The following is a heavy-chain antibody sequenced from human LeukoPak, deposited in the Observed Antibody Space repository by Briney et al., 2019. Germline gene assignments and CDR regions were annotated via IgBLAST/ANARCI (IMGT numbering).Heavy chain of an antibody. CDR3: ARVGYTGTKYYFDY. V-gene: IGHV4-39*07. Sequence: SETLSLTCTVSGGSISSSSYCWGWVRQPPGKGREWIGSIYYSGSTYYNPSLKSRVTISVDTSKNQLSLKLSSVTAADPAVYYCARVGYTGTKYYFDYWGQGTLVTVSS. CDR1: GGSISSSSYC. D-gene: IGHD2-8*01. CDR2: IYYSGST. J-gene: IGHJ4*02.